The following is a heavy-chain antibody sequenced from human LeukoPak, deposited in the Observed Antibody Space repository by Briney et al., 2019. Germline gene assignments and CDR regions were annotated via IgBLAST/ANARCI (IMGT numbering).Heavy chain of an antibody. CDR2: IWYDGSNK. V-gene: IGHV3-33*06. D-gene: IGHD6-19*01. CDR3: AKDTFRSSGHGY. CDR1: GFTFSSYG. Sequence: GGSLRLSCAASGFTFSSYGMHWVRQAPGKGLEWVAVIWYDGSNKYYADSVKGRFTISRDNSKNTLYLQMNSLRAEDTAVYYCAKDTFRSSGHGYWGQGTLVTVSS. J-gene: IGHJ4*02.